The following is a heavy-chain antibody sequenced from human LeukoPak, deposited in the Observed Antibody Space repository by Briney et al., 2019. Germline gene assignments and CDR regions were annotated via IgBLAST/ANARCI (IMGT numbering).Heavy chain of an antibody. CDR2: IYPGDSDI. CDR1: GYRFTIYW. V-gene: IGHV5-51*01. CDR3: MRRTTGEYYFDY. D-gene: IGHD7-27*01. J-gene: IGHJ4*02. Sequence: GESLKISCKGSGYRFTIYWIGWVRQMPGRGLEWIGIIYPGDSDIRYSPSFQGQVNISADKSISTAYLQWSSLKASDTAMYYCMRRTTGEYYFDYWGQGTLVTVSS.